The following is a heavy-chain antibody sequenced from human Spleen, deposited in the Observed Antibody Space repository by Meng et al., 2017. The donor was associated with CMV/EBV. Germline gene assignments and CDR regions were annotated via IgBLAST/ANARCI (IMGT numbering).Heavy chain of an antibody. CDR3: ARSQSAPLTYYDYVWGSYRYTEGRSGWFDP. V-gene: IGHV3-74*01. J-gene: IGHJ5*02. CDR2: IDSDGSTT. Sequence: GGSLRLSCAASGFTFSSYWMHWVRQAPGKGLVWVSRIDSDGSTTSYADSVKGRFTISRDNAKNSLYLQMNSLRAEDTAVYYCARSQSAPLTYYDYVWGSYRYTEGRSGWFDPWGQGTLVTVSS. D-gene: IGHD3-16*02. CDR1: GFTFSSYW.